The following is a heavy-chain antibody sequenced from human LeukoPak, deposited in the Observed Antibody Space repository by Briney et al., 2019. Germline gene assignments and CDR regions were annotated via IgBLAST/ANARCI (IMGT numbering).Heavy chain of an antibody. CDR3: AMVTLTGWTFDP. D-gene: IGHD4-23*01. CDR2: INYRGST. V-gene: IGHV4-34*01. Sequence: PSETLSLTCAVYGGSFSGYYWSWIRQPPGKGLEWIGEINYRGSTNYNPSLKSRVTISVDTSKNQFSLKLSSVTAADTAVYYCAMVTLTGWTFDPWGQGTLATVSS. J-gene: IGHJ5*02. CDR1: GGSFSGYY.